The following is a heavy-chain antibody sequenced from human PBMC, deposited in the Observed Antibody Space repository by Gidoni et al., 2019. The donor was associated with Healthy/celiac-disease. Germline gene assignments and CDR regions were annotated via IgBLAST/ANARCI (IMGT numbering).Heavy chain of an antibody. Sequence: QVQLVESGGGVVQPGRSLRLSCAASGFTFSRYGMHWVRQAPGKGLEWVAVIWYDGSNKYYADSVKGRFTISRDNSKNTLYLQMNSLRAEDTAVYYCARDFDSGSAAFDYWGQGTLVTVSS. J-gene: IGHJ4*02. CDR2: IWYDGSNK. V-gene: IGHV3-33*01. CDR3: ARDFDSGSAAFDY. D-gene: IGHD5-12*01. CDR1: GFTFSRYG.